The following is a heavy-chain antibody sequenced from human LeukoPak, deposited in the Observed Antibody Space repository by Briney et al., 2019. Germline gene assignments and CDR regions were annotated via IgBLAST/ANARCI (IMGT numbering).Heavy chain of an antibody. CDR2: IIPIFGTA. CDR1: GGTFSSYA. J-gene: IGHJ5*02. D-gene: IGHD5-18*01. CDR3: ARGRGYSYGSAWFDP. Sequence: SVKVSCKASGGTFSSYAISWVRQAPGQGLEWMGGIIPIFGTANYAQKFQGRVTITTDESTSTAYMELSSLRSEDTAVYYCARGRGYSYGSAWFDPWGQGTLVTVSS. V-gene: IGHV1-69*05.